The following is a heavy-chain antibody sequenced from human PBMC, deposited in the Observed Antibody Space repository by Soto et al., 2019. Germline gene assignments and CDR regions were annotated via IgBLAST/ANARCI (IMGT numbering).Heavy chain of an antibody. Sequence: PGGSLRLSCTASGFSISDYYMYWIRQSPGKGLEWLSCISSSGSSRYYADSVKGRFIISRDNAKNTLYLQMNSLRAEDTAVYYCARDLFSGSYRFDYWGQGTLVTVSS. D-gene: IGHD1-26*01. J-gene: IGHJ4*02. V-gene: IGHV3-11*04. CDR3: ARDLFSGSYRFDY. CDR1: GFSISDYY. CDR2: ISSSGSSR.